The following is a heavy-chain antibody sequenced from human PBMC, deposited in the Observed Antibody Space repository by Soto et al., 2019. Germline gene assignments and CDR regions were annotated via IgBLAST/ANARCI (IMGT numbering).Heavy chain of an antibody. J-gene: IGHJ4*02. Sequence: EVQLVESGGGLVKPGGSLRLSCAASGFTFSSYSMNWVRQAPGKGLEWVSSISSSSSYIYYADSVKGRFTISRDNAKNSLYLQMNSLRAEDTAVYYCARDSLGQWPVPYFDYWGQGTLVTVSS. CDR1: GFTFSSYS. V-gene: IGHV3-21*01. CDR2: ISSSSSYI. CDR3: ARDSLGQWPVPYFDY. D-gene: IGHD6-19*01.